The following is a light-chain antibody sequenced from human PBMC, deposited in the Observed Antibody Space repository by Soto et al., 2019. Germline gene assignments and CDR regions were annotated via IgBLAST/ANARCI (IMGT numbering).Light chain of an antibody. Sequence: KMVTHSPVALSVKPGEIATLSCRASRSVGRSLAWYQQKPGQAPRLLIYDASNRATGIPARFSGSGSGTEFTLTISILHSADVAVYYCHQYSRWPPIPSGHGTLLEI. CDR2: DAS. J-gene: IGKJ5*01. CDR3: HQYSRWPPIP. V-gene: IGKV3D-15*03. CDR1: RSVGRS.